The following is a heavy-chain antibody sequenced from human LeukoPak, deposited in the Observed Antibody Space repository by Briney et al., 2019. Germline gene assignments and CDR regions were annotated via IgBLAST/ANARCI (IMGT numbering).Heavy chain of an antibody. J-gene: IGHJ4*02. V-gene: IGHV3-48*03. CDR3: ARGSGSGWSWGTNYFDY. Sequence: GGSLRLSCAASGFTFSSYEMNWVRQAPGKGLELVSYISTSGSTIYYADSVKGRFTISRDNAKNSLSLQMNTLGADDTAVYFCARGSGSGWSWGTNYFDYWGQGTLVTVSS. CDR2: ISTSGSTI. CDR1: GFTFSSYE. D-gene: IGHD6-19*01.